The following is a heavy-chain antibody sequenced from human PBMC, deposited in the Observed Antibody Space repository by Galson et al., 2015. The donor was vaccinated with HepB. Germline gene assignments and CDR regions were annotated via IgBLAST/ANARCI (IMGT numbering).Heavy chain of an antibody. D-gene: IGHD6-13*01. V-gene: IGHV3-30*04. J-gene: IGHJ5*02. Sequence: SLRLSCAASGFTFSAHSMHWLRQAPGKGLEWVAVISHDDKSIYYVDSVKGRFTISRDNSKSTLYLQMSSLRTEDAAVYYCARGIAAAGNPNWFDPWGQGTLVTVSS. CDR2: ISHDDKSI. CDR3: ARGIAAAGNPNWFDP. CDR1: GFTFSAHS.